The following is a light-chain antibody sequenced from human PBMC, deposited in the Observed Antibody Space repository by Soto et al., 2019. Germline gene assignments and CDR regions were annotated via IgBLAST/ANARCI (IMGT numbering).Light chain of an antibody. CDR2: ENN. CDR1: SSNIGNNY. Sequence: QSVLTQPPSVSATPGQKVTISCSGSSSNIGNNYVSWYQQLPGTAPKLLIYENNKRPSGIPDRFSASKSGTSATLGITGLQTGDEADYYCGTWDNNLSAVVFGGGTKVTVL. V-gene: IGLV1-51*02. CDR3: GTWDNNLSAVV. J-gene: IGLJ2*01.